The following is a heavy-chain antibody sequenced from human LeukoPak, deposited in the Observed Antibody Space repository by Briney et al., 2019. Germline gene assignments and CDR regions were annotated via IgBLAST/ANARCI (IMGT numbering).Heavy chain of an antibody. J-gene: IGHJ4*02. CDR2: IRSKANSYAT. CDR3: TGSYYYDSSGYYSFDY. Sequence: GGSLRLSCAASGFTFSGSAMHWVRQASGKGLEWVGRIRSKANSYATAYAASVKGRFTISRDDSKNTAYLQMNSLKTEGTAVYYCTGSYYYDSSGYYSFDYWGQGTLVTVSS. V-gene: IGHV3-73*01. D-gene: IGHD3-22*01. CDR1: GFTFSGSA.